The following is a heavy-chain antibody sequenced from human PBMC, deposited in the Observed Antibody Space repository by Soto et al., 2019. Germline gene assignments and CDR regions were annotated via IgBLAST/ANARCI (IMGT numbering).Heavy chain of an antibody. Sequence: SGTLSLTCTVSGASVSRYYSSWIRQAPGKGLEWIGYIYYSGSTNYNPSLKSRVTISVDTSKNQFSLKLSSVTAADTAVYYCARHERYCSSTSCLFDYWGQGTLVTVS. CDR1: GASVSRYY. J-gene: IGHJ4*02. CDR3: ARHERYCSSTSCLFDY. CDR2: IYYSGST. V-gene: IGHV4-59*08. D-gene: IGHD2-2*01.